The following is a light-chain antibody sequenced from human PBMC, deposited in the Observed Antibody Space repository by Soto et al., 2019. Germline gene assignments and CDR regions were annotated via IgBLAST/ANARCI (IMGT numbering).Light chain of an antibody. CDR2: GVS. CDR3: HQYGDFPRT. CDR1: RSVVSNY. Sequence: EIVLTQSPGTLSLSPGEKATLSCRASRSVVSNYFAWFQQKPGQAPRLLIYGVSSRATGIPDRFSGSGSGTDFSLTISRLEPEDFAVYYCHQYGDFPRTFGQGTKLDIK. J-gene: IGKJ2*01. V-gene: IGKV3-20*01.